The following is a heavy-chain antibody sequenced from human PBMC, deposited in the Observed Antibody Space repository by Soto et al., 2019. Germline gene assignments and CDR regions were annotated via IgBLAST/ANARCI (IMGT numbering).Heavy chain of an antibody. J-gene: IGHJ6*02. CDR1: GGSISSYY. V-gene: IGHV4-59*01. CDR2: IYYSGST. CDR3: ARAQITIFGVAPYGMDV. D-gene: IGHD3-3*01. Sequence: SETLSLTCTVSGGSISSYYWSWIRQPPGKGLEWIGYIYYSGSTNYNPSLKSRVTISVDTSKNQFSLKLSSVTAADTAVYYCARAQITIFGVAPYGMDVWGQGTKVTVSS.